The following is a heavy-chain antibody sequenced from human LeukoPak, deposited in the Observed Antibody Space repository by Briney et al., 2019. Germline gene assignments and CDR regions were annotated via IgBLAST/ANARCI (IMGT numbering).Heavy chain of an antibody. V-gene: IGHV4-59*12. Sequence: SETLSLTCTVSGGSISSYYWSWIRQPPGKGLEWIGYIYYSGSTNYNPSLKSRVTISVDTSKNQFSLKLNSVTAADTAVYYCVREREKQWLFWGQGTLVPVSS. CDR2: IYYSGST. J-gene: IGHJ4*02. CDR3: VREREKQWLF. CDR1: GGSISSYY. D-gene: IGHD6-19*01.